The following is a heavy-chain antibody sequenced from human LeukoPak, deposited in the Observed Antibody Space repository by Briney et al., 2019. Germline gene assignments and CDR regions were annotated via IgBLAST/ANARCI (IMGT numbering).Heavy chain of an antibody. D-gene: IGHD3-16*01. V-gene: IGHV7-4-1*02. CDR2: INTNTGNP. CDR1: GYTFTSYD. CDR3: ARALWVEDDAFDI. J-gene: IGHJ3*02. Sequence: ASVKVSCKASGYTFTSYDINWVRQATGQGLEWMGWINTNTGNPTYAQGFTGRFVFSLDTSVSTAYLQISSLKAEDTAVYYCARALWVEDDAFDIWGQGTMVTVSS.